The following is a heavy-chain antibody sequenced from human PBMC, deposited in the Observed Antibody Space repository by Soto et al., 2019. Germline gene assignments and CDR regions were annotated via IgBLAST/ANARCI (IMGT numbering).Heavy chain of an antibody. Sequence: QVQLVQSGPEVKNPGASLKVSCKASGYTFTNYGITWVRQAPGQGLEWMGWITASNGNANYAREIQGRLTLTRDTSTNTACMEWRSLRSDDTAVYYCARGASCSSTSCYDNFHYGLAVWGQGTTVIVSS. J-gene: IGHJ6*02. CDR3: ARGASCSSTSCYDNFHYGLAV. V-gene: IGHV1-18*01. CDR2: ITASNGNA. D-gene: IGHD2-2*01. CDR1: GYTFTNYG.